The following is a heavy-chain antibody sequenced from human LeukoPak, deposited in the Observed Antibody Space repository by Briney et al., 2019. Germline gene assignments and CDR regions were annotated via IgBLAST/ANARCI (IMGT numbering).Heavy chain of an antibody. CDR2: IIPIFGTA. D-gene: IGHD6-13*01. J-gene: IGHJ4*02. CDR1: GGTFSSYA. Sequence: SVKVSCKXSGGTFSSYAISWVRQAPGQGLERMGRIIPIFGTANFSQKFQGRVTITTDESISTAYMDLSSLTSEDTAVYYCARHYKGRIAAADSVWGQGTLVTVSS. CDR3: ARHYKGRIAAADSV. V-gene: IGHV1-69*05.